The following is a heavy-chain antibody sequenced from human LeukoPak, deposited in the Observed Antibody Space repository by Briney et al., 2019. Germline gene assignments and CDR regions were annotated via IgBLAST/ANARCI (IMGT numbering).Heavy chain of an antibody. CDR3: ARGYYYDSSGYYSLGY. CDR1: GFTFSSYA. D-gene: IGHD3-22*01. Sequence: PGGSLRLSCAASGFTFSSYAMHWVRQAPGKGLEWVAVISYDGSNKYYADSVKGRFTISRDNSKNTLYLQMNSLRAEDTAVYYCARGYYYDSSGYYSLGYWGQGTLVTVSS. J-gene: IGHJ4*02. CDR2: ISYDGSNK. V-gene: IGHV3-30-3*01.